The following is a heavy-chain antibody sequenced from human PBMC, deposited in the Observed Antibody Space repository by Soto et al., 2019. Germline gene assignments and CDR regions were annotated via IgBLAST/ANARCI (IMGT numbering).Heavy chain of an antibody. Sequence: SETLSLTCTVSGGSISSSSYYWGWIRQPPGKGLEWIGSIYYSGSTYYNPSLKSRVTISVDTSKNQFSLKLSSVTAAETAVYYCARHFKRPTYYYGSGSYLASTYYFDYWGQGTLVTVSS. CDR3: ARHFKRPTYYYGSGSYLASTYYFDY. CDR1: GGSISSSSYY. V-gene: IGHV4-39*01. D-gene: IGHD3-10*01. J-gene: IGHJ4*02. CDR2: IYYSGST.